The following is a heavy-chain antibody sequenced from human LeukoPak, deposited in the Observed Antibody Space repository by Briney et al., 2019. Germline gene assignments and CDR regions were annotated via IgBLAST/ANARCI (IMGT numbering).Heavy chain of an antibody. CDR3: AKGYSSGWLGAFDI. J-gene: IGHJ3*02. V-gene: IGHV3-48*04. D-gene: IGHD6-19*01. CDR2: ISSSSSTI. Sequence: GGSLRLSCAASGFTFSSYSVNWVRQAPGKGLEWVSYISSSSSTIYYADSVKGRFTISRDNAKNSLYLQMNSLRAEDTAVYYCAKGYSSGWLGAFDIWGQGTMVAVSS. CDR1: GFTFSSYS.